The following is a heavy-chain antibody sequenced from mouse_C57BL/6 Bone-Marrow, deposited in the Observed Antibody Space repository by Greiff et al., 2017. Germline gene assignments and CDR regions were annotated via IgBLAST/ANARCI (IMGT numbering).Heavy chain of an antibody. D-gene: IGHD1-1*01. J-gene: IGHJ2*01. CDR3: ARGCYYVFSDY. CDR1: GYAFSSSW. CDR2: IYPGDGDT. V-gene: IGHV1-82*01. Sequence: QVQLQQSGPELVKPGASVKISCKASGYAFSSSWMNWVKQRPGKGLEWIGRIYPGDGDTNYNGKFKGKATLTADKSSSTAYMQLSSLTSEDSAVYFCARGCYYVFSDYWGQGTTLTVSS.